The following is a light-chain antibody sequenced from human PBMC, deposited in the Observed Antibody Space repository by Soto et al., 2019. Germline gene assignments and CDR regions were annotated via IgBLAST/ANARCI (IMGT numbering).Light chain of an antibody. Sequence: EAVMTQSPGTLCVSPGERATLSCRASESVSRNLAWYQQKPGQAPRLLIYDASTRATGIPDRFSGGGSGTEFTLTISSLQSEDFVVYYCQQYNSWPPITFGQGTRLEIK. J-gene: IGKJ5*01. CDR2: DAS. V-gene: IGKV3-15*01. CDR3: QQYNSWPPIT. CDR1: ESVSRN.